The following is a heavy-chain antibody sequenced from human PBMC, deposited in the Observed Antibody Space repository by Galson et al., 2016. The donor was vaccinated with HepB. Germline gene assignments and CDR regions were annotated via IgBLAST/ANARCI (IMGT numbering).Heavy chain of an antibody. CDR1: GSSIGSNNW. J-gene: IGHJ4*02. V-gene: IGHV4-4*02. Sequence: TLSLTCAVSGSSIGSNNWWSWVRQPPGKGLEWIGEIYDSGITNYNPSLKSRVTISVDRSKNQFSLNLNSVAAADTAVYYCARRVPHCSSTSCLLDFWGQGTLVTVSS. CDR3: ARRVPHCSSTSCLLDF. CDR2: IYDSGIT. D-gene: IGHD2-2*01.